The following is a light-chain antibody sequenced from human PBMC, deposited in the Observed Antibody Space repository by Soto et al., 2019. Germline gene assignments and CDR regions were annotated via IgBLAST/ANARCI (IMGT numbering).Light chain of an antibody. J-gene: IGKJ1*01. Sequence: TQSPAPLSLSPGETATISCRASQSVSSSVAWYQHKPGQSPRLVVYSGYKRSPGVPARFSGSGSGTDFTLTISSLESDDFAIYYCQQRYSWLRVFGPGTKVDIK. CDR2: SGY. V-gene: IGKV3-11*01. CDR1: QSVSSS. CDR3: QQRYSWLRV.